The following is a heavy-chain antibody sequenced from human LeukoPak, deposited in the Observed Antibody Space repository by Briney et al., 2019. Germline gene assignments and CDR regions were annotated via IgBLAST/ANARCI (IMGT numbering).Heavy chain of an antibody. J-gene: IGHJ4*02. D-gene: IGHD3-16*02. CDR2: ISFDGSNK. CDR1: GFIFNNYA. CDR3: AKVGGSLGGLGELSFPSD. Sequence: PGGSLRLSCAASGFIFNNYAMHWVRQAPGKGLEWVAVISFDGSNKYYADSVKGRFTISRDNSKNTLYLQMNSLRAEDTAVYYCAKVGGSLGGLGELSFPSDWGQGTLVTVSS. V-gene: IGHV3-30*04.